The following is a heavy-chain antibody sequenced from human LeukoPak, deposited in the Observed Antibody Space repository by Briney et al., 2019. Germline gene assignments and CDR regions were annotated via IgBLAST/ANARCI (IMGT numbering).Heavy chain of an antibody. V-gene: IGHV3-66*01. CDR2: IYSGGST. CDR3: ARGAGYKPQN. J-gene: IGHJ1*01. D-gene: IGHD5-18*01. CDR1: GFTVSSNY. Sequence: GGSLRLSCAASGFTVSSNYMSWVRQAPGKGLEWVSVIYSGGSTYYADYVKGRFTISRDNYKNTPYLQMNSLGAEDTAVYYCARGAGYKPQNWGQGTLVTVSS.